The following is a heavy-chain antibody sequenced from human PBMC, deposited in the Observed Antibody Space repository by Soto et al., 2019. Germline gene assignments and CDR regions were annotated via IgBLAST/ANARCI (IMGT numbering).Heavy chain of an antibody. CDR1: GYTFTSYD. J-gene: IGHJ4*02. D-gene: IGHD1-20*01. Sequence: QVQLVQSGAEVKKPGASVKVSCKASGYTFTSYDINWVRQATGQGLEWMGWMNPNSGNTGYAQKSQGRVTMTRNTSIRTAYMELSSLRSEDTAVYYCASRMYNPFDQSDYWGQGTLVTVSS. V-gene: IGHV1-8*01. CDR2: MNPNSGNT. CDR3: ASRMYNPFDQSDY.